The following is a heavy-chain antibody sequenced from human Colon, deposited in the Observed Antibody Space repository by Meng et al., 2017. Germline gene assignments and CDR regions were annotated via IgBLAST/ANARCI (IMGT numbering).Heavy chain of an antibody. V-gene: IGHV3-74*01. Sequence: EVYWVESGVGLVHPGGSLSASCAASGFTFSSSCKHWVRQAPGKGLVSVSRINSDGSSTSYADSVKGRFTISRDNAKNTLHLQMNSLRAEDTAVYYCARAIVVAGTGCYYWGQGTLVTVSS. CDR3: ARAIVVAGTGCYY. J-gene: IGHJ4*02. CDR2: INSDGSST. D-gene: IGHD6-19*01. CDR1: GFTFSSSC.